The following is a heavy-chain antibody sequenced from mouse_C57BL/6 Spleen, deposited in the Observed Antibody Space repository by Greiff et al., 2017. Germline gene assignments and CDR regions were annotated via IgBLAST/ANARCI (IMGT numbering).Heavy chain of an antibody. Sequence: EVKLMESGGGLVKPGGSLKLSCAASGFTFSSYAMSWVRQTPEKRLEWVATISDGGSYAYYPDNVKGRFTISRDNAKNNLYLQMSHLKSEDTAMYYCARAYTNGGFAYWGQGTLVTVSA. D-gene: IGHD1-1*01. CDR1: GFTFSSYA. CDR2: ISDGGSYA. J-gene: IGHJ3*01. V-gene: IGHV5-4*03. CDR3: ARAYTNGGFAY.